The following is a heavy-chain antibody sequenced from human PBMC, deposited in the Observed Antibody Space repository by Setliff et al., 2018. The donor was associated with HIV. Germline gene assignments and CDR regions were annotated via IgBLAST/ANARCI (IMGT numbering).Heavy chain of an antibody. CDR3: SRSGVPPYYYYGMDV. D-gene: IGHD3-10*01. V-gene: IGHV1-18*04. Sequence: ASVKVSCKASGYTFTTYGVNWVRQAPGQGLEWVGWINSYNGNTKFAQKFQGRVTMTTDTSTTTAFMELRSLKADDTGIYYCSRSGVPPYYYYGMDVWGQGTTVTVSS. J-gene: IGHJ6*02. CDR1: GYTFTTYG. CDR2: INSYNGNT.